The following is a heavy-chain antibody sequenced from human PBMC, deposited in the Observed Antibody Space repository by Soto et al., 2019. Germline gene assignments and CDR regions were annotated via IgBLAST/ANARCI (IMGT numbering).Heavy chain of an antibody. D-gene: IGHD2-21*02. CDR1: GDTFNNYA. Sequence: SVKVSCKASGDTFNNYAISWMRQTPGRGLEWLGEIVPIFGTTNYPQEFQGRVTITADTSTSTAYMELSRLISEDTAIYYCAREVVTVTRLGWFDSWGQGTLVTVSS. CDR2: IVPIFGTT. J-gene: IGHJ5*01. CDR3: AREVVTVTRLGWFDS. V-gene: IGHV1-69*06.